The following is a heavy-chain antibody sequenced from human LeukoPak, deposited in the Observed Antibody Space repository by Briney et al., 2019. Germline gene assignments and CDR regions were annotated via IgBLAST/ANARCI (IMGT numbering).Heavy chain of an antibody. V-gene: IGHV3-11*04. CDR2: ISSGSSTI. Sequence: GGSLRLSCAASGFTFSDYYMSWIRQAPGKGLEWVSYISSGSSTIYYGDPVKGRFTISRNNAKNSLYLQMNSLRAEDTAVYYCARVDTAMVPHYFDYWGQGTLVTVSS. CDR3: ARVDTAMVPHYFDY. CDR1: GFTFSDYY. J-gene: IGHJ4*02. D-gene: IGHD5-18*01.